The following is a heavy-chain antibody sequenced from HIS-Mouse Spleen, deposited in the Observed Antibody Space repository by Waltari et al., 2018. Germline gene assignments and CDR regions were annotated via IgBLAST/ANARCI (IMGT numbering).Heavy chain of an antibody. CDR2: ISYDGSNK. D-gene: IGHD6-19*01. V-gene: IGHV3-30*18. Sequence: QVQLVESGGGVVQPGRSLILACAASGFTFRNYGIHWVRQAPGKGLEWVAVISYDGSNKYYADSVKGRFTIARDNSKNTLYLQMNSLRAEDTAVYYCAKASSGWLDYWGQGTLVTVSS. CDR3: AKASSGWLDY. CDR1: GFTFRNYG. J-gene: IGHJ4*02.